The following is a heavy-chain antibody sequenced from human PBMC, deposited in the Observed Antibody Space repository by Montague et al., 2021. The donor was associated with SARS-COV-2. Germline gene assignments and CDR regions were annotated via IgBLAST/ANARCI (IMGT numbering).Heavy chain of an antibody. CDR2: IFSAGDT. Sequence: WVRQPPGKGLEWITCIFSAGDTYYNPSLKSRVTIPLDTSKNQFSLNLDSVTAADTAVYYCARQGLGFCNGGSCFSTLAFWGPGILVTVSS. V-gene: IGHV4-39*01. CDR3: ARQGLGFCNGGSCFSTLAF. J-gene: IGHJ4*03. D-gene: IGHD2-15*01.